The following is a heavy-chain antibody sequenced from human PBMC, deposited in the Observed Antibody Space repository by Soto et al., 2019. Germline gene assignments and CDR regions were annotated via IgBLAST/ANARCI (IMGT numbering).Heavy chain of an antibody. J-gene: IGHJ4*02. CDR1: GGTFSSYA. CDR3: ARVSSSYENYFDD. CDR2: IIPIFGTA. Sequence: SVQVSCKASGGTFSSYAISWVRQAPGQGLEWMGGIIPIFGTANYAQKFQGRVTITADESTSTAYMELSRLRSDDTAVYYCARVSSSYENYFDDWGQGTLVTVSS. V-gene: IGHV1-69*13. D-gene: IGHD6-6*01.